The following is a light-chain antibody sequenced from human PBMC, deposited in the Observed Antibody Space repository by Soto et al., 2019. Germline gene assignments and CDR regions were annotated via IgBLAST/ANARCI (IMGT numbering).Light chain of an antibody. J-gene: IGLJ1*01. V-gene: IGLV2-23*01. Sequence: QSALTQPASVSGSPGHSITISCTGTSSDVGSYNLVSWYQQHPGKAPKLMIYEGNKRPSGVSNRFSGSKSANTASLTISGLQTEDEADYYCCSYAGTNTFVFGTGTKLTVL. CDR3: CSYAGTNTFV. CDR2: EGN. CDR1: SSDVGSYNL.